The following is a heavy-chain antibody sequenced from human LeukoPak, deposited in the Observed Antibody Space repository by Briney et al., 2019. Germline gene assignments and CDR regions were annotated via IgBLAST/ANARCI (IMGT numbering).Heavy chain of an antibody. Sequence: PLGCLRLSPAQSLFTPRSYAMSSVSQAPGKGLEWVSGISGSGGSTYYADSVKRRFTISRDNSKNTLYLQMNSLRVDDTAVYYCAKDFRDGYNTYYFDYWGQGTMVTVPS. CDR1: LFTPRSYA. CDR3: AKDFRDGYNTYYFDY. D-gene: IGHD5-24*01. V-gene: IGHV3-23*01. CDR2: ISGSGGST. J-gene: IGHJ4*02.